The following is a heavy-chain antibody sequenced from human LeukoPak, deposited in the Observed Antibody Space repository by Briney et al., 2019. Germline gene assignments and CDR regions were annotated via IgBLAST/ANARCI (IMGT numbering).Heavy chain of an antibody. Sequence: GGSLRLSCAASGFTFSNFAMSWVRQAPGKGLEWVSAISGSGGSVYYADSVKGRFTISRDNSKNTLYLQMNSLRAEDTAVYYCAELGITMIGGVWGKGTTVTISS. J-gene: IGHJ6*04. D-gene: IGHD3-10*02. V-gene: IGHV3-23*01. CDR2: ISGSGGSV. CDR3: AELGITMIGGV. CDR1: GFTFSNFA.